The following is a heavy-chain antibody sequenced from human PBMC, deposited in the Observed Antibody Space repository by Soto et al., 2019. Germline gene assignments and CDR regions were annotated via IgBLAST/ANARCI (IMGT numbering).Heavy chain of an antibody. CDR2: SRDKPSGYTT. Sequence: EVQLVESGGGLGQPGGSLRLSCAASGFTLSDHYIDWVRQAPGRGLEWVGRSRDKPSGYTTQYAASVRGRFTTSREDSKNSVYLQMNSLKREDKAVYYCVRARYFTDSSCYTRCFDFWGQGTLVTVSS. CDR3: VRARYFTDSSCYTRCFDF. CDR1: GFTLSDHY. J-gene: IGHJ4*02. D-gene: IGHD3-22*01. V-gene: IGHV3-72*01.